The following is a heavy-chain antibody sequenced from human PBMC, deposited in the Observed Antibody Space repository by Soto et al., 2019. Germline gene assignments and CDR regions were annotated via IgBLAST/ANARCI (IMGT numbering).Heavy chain of an antibody. Sequence: GSLRLSCAASGFTFSSYGMHWVRQAPGKGLEWVAVIWYDGSNKYYADSVKGRFTISRDNSKNTLYLQMNSLRAEDTAVYYCARDTSESIAAADPYYYYGMDVWGQGTTVTVSS. V-gene: IGHV3-33*01. D-gene: IGHD6-13*01. CDR1: GFTFSSYG. CDR3: ARDTSESIAAADPYYYYGMDV. CDR2: IWYDGSNK. J-gene: IGHJ6*02.